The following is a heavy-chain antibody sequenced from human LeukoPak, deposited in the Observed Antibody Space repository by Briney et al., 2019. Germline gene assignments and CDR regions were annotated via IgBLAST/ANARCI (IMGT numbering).Heavy chain of an antibody. Sequence: SETLSLTCTVSGGSISSSSYYWSWIRQPAGKGLEWIGRIYTSGSTNYNPSLKSRVTMSVDTSKNQFSLKLSSVTAADTAVYYCARDKGKYSSSSGQTNWFDPWGQGTLVTVSS. CDR3: ARDKGKYSSSSGQTNWFDP. CDR1: GGSISSSSYY. V-gene: IGHV4-61*02. CDR2: IYTSGST. J-gene: IGHJ5*02. D-gene: IGHD6-6*01.